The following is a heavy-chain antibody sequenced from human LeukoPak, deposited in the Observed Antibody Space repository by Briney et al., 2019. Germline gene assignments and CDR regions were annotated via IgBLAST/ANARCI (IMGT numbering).Heavy chain of an antibody. CDR1: GGTFSSYA. CDR2: IIPILGIA. J-gene: IGHJ4*02. V-gene: IGHV1-69*04. CDR3: ARGRTFGGVIVILGCFDY. Sequence: ASVKVSCKASGGTFSSYAISWVRQTPGQGLEWMGRIIPILGIANYAQKFQGRVTITADKSTSTAYMELSSLRSEGTAVYYCARGRTFGGVIVILGCFDYWGQGTLVTVSS. D-gene: IGHD3-16*02.